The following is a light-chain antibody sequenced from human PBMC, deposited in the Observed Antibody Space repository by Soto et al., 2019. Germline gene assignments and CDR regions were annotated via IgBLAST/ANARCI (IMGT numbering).Light chain of an antibody. Sequence: IVLTQSPGTLSLSPGERVTLSCRASQSVTTRLAWYQHKPGQAPRLLIYEASNRATGIPARFSGSGSGTDFTLTISSLEPEDFAVYYCQQRSDWPITFGQGTRLEIK. CDR1: QSVTTR. CDR3: QQRSDWPIT. CDR2: EAS. V-gene: IGKV3-11*01. J-gene: IGKJ5*01.